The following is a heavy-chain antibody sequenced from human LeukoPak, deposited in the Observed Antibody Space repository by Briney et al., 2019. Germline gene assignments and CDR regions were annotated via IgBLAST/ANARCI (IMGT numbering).Heavy chain of an antibody. D-gene: IGHD6-13*01. CDR1: GGTFSSYA. CDR3: ASSDDSSSWYLTQFDY. V-gene: IGHV1-69*04. J-gene: IGHJ4*02. CDR2: IIPILGIA. Sequence: ASVKVSCKASGGTFSSYAISWVRQAPGQGLEWMGRIIPILGIANYAQKFQGRVTITADKSTSTAYMELSSLRSEDTAVYYCASSDDSSSWYLTQFDYWGQGTLVTVSS.